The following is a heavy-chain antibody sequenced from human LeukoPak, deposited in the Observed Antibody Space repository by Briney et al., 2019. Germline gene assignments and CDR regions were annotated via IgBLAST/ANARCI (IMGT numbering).Heavy chain of an antibody. CDR3: ARFSGYLDK. J-gene: IGHJ4*02. D-gene: IGHD5-12*01. CDR1: GFTFSSYT. V-gene: IGHV3-21*01. CDR2: IKSSSSYI. Sequence: GGSLRLSCAASGFTFSSYTMNWVRQAPGKGLEWVSSIKSSSSYIYYADSAKGRFTISRDNAKNSLYLQMNSLRAEDTAVYYCARFSGYLDKWGQGALVTVSS.